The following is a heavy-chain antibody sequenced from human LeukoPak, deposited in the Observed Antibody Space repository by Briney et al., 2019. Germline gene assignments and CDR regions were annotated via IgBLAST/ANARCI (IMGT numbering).Heavy chain of an antibody. CDR2: ISGSGGST. Sequence: GGSLRLSCAASGFTFSSYAMSWVRQAPGKGLEWVSAISGSGGSTYYADSVKGRFTISRDNSKNTLYLQMNGLRAEDTAVYYCAKTKARYNWNDIFDYWGQGTLVTVSS. V-gene: IGHV3-23*01. CDR1: GFTFSSYA. D-gene: IGHD1-1*01. J-gene: IGHJ4*02. CDR3: AKTKARYNWNDIFDY.